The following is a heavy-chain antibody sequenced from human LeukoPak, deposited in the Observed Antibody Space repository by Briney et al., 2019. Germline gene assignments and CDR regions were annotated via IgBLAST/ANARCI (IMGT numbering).Heavy chain of an antibody. Sequence: SETLSLTCAVYGGSFSGYYWSWIRQPPGKGQEWIGEINHSGGIKYNPSLKSRVTISVDTSKNQFSLKLSSVTAADTAVYYCARGPLIAYYFDYWGQGTLVTVSS. V-gene: IGHV4-34*01. CDR3: ARGPLIAYYFDY. J-gene: IGHJ4*02. CDR2: INHSGGI. D-gene: IGHD2-21*01. CDR1: GGSFSGYY.